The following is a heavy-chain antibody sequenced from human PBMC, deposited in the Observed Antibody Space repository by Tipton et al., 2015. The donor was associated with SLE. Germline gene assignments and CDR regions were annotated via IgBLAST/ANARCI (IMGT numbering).Heavy chain of an antibody. Sequence: GLVKPSETLSLTCAVYGGSFSGYYWSWIRQLPGKGLEWIGYIYYSGSTNYNPSLKSRVTISVDTSKNQFSLKLSSVTAADTAVYYCARTYYYDSSGYYPGFDYWGQGTLVTVSS. D-gene: IGHD3-22*01. V-gene: IGHV4-59*01. CDR2: IYYSGST. CDR1: GGSFSGYY. J-gene: IGHJ4*02. CDR3: ARTYYYDSSGYYPGFDY.